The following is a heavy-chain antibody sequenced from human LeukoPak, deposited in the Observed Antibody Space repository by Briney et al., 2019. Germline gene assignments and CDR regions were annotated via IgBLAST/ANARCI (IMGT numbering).Heavy chain of an antibody. D-gene: IGHD3-22*01. V-gene: IGHV4-61*02. CDR3: ARTENYYDSSYFQH. J-gene: IGHJ1*01. Sequence: SETLSLTCTVSGVSISSDSYYWSWIRQPAGKGLEWIGRFYTSGTTNYNPSLKSRVTISVDTSKNQFSLKLSSVTAADTAVYYCARTENYYDSSYFQHWGQGTLVTVSS. CDR2: FYTSGTT. CDR1: GVSISSDSYY.